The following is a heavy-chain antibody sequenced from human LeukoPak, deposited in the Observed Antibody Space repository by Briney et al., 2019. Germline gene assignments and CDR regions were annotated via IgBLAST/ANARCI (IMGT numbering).Heavy chain of an antibody. CDR1: GGSINTNNW. J-gene: IGHJ6*03. CDR2: IYHSGST. V-gene: IGHV4-4*02. Sequence: SGTLSLTCAVSGGSINTNNWWNWVRQPPGKGLEWIGQIYHSGSTIYNPSLKSRVTMSVDKSKNQFSLNLNSVTAADTAVYYCARDQNSSGWFRYYYYMDVWGKGTTVTVSS. D-gene: IGHD6-19*01. CDR3: ARDQNSSGWFRYYYYMDV.